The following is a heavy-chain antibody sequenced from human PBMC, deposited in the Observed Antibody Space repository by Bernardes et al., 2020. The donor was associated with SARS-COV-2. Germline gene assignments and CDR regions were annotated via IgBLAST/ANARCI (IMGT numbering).Heavy chain of an antibody. CDR3: ARGSECSRTRCYGPYHGMDV. CDR2: ISNSGSPI. J-gene: IGHJ6*02. CDR1: GFTFSDYY. V-gene: IGHV3-11*01. D-gene: IGHD2-2*01. Sequence: GGSLRLSCAASGFTFSDYYMSWIRQAPGKGLEWISYISNSGSPIYYTDSVRGRFTSSRDSAKNSLFLQMTRLRAEDTATYYCARGSECSRTRCYGPYHGMDVWGPGTTVAVSS.